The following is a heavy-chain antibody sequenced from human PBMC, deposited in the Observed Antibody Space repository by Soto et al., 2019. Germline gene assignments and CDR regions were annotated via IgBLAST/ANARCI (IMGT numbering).Heavy chain of an antibody. J-gene: IGHJ3*02. V-gene: IGHV5-51*01. CDR3: ARGGQWRDPFDI. Sequence: GESLKISCKGSGYSFTSDWIGWVRQMPGKGLEWMGIIYPDDSDTRYSPSFQGQVTISADKSITTAYLQWSSLRASDTTMYYCARGGQWRDPFDIWGQGTMVTVSS. CDR2: IYPDDSDT. CDR1: GYSFTSDW. D-gene: IGHD6-19*01.